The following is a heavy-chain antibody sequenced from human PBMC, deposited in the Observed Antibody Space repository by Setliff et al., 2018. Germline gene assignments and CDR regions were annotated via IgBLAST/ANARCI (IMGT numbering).Heavy chain of an antibody. CDR2: IYYSGST. CDR3: ARLRGALDY. V-gene: IGHV4-59*01. D-gene: IGHD3-16*01. CDR1: GGSISSYY. J-gene: IGHJ4*02. Sequence: PSETLSLTCTVSGGSISSYYWSWIRQPPGKRLEWIGYIYYSGSTNYNPPLESRVTISVDTSKNQFSLRLSSATAADTAVYYCARLRGALDYWGQGTLVTAPQ.